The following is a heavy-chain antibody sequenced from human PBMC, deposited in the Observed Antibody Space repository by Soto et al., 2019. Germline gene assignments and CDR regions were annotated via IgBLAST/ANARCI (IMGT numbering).Heavy chain of an antibody. CDR1: GGSFSGYY. J-gene: IGHJ3*02. D-gene: IGHD2-8*02. CDR3: ARFDLVVPFTTDAFDI. V-gene: IGHV4-34*01. Sequence: QVQLQQWGGALLKPSETLSLTCAVYGGSFSGYYWSWIRQPPGKGLEWIGEINHSGSTNYNPSLKSRVTISVDTSKNQFSLKLSSVTAADTAVYYCARFDLVVPFTTDAFDIWRQGTMVTVSS. CDR2: INHSGST.